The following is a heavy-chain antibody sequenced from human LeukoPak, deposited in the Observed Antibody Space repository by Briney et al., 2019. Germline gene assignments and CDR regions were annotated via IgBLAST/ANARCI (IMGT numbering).Heavy chain of an antibody. CDR1: GGSISSSSYY. CDR3: ARRGSGLDWFDP. D-gene: IGHD6-19*01. V-gene: IGHV4-39*01. J-gene: IGHJ5*02. CDR2: IFYSGGT. Sequence: SETLSLTCTVSGGSISSSSYYWGWIRQPPGKGLEWIGSIFYSGGTYYSPSLKSRVTISVDTSNNQFLLKLSSVTAADTAVYYCARRGSGLDWFDPRGQGTLVTVSS.